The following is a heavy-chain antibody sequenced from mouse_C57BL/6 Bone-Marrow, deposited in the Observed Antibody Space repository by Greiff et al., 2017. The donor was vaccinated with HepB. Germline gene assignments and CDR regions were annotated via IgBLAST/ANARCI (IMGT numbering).Heavy chain of an antibody. D-gene: IGHD1-1*01. CDR3: ASYYYGSSPFAY. Sequence: EVQLQESGPELVKPGASVKISCKASGYTFTDYYMNWVKQSHGKSLEWIGDINPNNGGTSYNQKFKGKATLTVDKSSSTAYMELRSRTSEDSAVYYCASYYYGSSPFAYWGQGTLVTVSA. V-gene: IGHV1-26*01. CDR2: INPNNGGT. CDR1: GYTFTDYY. J-gene: IGHJ3*01.